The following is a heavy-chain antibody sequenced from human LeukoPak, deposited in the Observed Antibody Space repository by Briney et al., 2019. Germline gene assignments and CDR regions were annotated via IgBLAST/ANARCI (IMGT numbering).Heavy chain of an antibody. CDR2: ITPSGDST. V-gene: IGHV3-23*01. D-gene: IGHD1-26*01. CDR3: ARDIREWSGSYYPDY. J-gene: IGHJ4*02. CDR1: GFTFSSSA. Sequence: GGTLRLSCAASGFTFSSSAMTWVRQAPGKGLEYVSAITPSGDSTSYADSVKGRFTISRDNFKNTLFLQMNSLRAEDTALYYCARDIREWSGSYYPDYWGQGTLVTVSS.